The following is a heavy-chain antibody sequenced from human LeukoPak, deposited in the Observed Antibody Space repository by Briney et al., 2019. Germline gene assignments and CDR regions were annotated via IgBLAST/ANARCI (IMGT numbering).Heavy chain of an antibody. Sequence: ASVKVSCKAAGYTFIVYHMHWVRQAPGEGGFEWLGWINPNSGAANYALKFQGRVTMTRDTSINTAYLELSSLRFDDTAMYYCVRRPAMSGFDPWGQGTLVTVSS. J-gene: IGHJ5*02. CDR1: GYTFIVYH. CDR2: INPNSGAA. V-gene: IGHV1-2*02. CDR3: VRRPAMSGFDP.